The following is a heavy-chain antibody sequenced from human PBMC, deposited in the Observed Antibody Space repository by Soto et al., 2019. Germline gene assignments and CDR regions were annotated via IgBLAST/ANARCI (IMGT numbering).Heavy chain of an antibody. CDR3: ARDLVATPQNDVFDV. CDR1: GFTFSSYW. V-gene: IGHV3-7*01. CDR2: IKYDGIEK. Sequence: EVQLVESGGGLVQPGGSLKLSCAASGFTFSSYWMSWVRQAPGKGLEWVALIKYDGIEKYSMDSVRGRFTISRDNAKNSLFLQMNRLRDEDTAVYYCARDLVATPQNDVFDVWGQGTMVTVSS. D-gene: IGHD5-12*01. J-gene: IGHJ3*01.